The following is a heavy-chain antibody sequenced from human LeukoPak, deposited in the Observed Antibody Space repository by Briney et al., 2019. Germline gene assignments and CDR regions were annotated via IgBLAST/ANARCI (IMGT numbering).Heavy chain of an antibody. J-gene: IGHJ5*02. CDR2: IYYSVST. D-gene: IGHD3-3*01. V-gene: IGHV4-39*07. CDR3: ASGRPTYYDFWSGYYTGYWFDP. Sequence: SETLSLTCTVSGGSISSSSYYWGWIRQPPGKGLEWIGRIYYSVSTYYNPPLKSRVTRSVDTSKNQFSLKLSSVTAADTAVYYCASGRPTYYDFWSGYYTGYWFDPWGQGTLVTVSS. CDR1: GGSISSSSYY.